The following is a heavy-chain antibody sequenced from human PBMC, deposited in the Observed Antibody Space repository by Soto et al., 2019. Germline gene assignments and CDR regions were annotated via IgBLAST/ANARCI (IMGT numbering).Heavy chain of an antibody. CDR2: MNPNSGNT. CDR3: ARGGCSGGSCYTTGNYYYYYGMDV. J-gene: IGHJ6*02. Sequence: QVQLVQSGAEVKKPGASVKVSCKASGYTFTSYDINWVRQATGQGLEWMGWMNPNSGNTGYAQKFQGMVTRTRNTSISKAYMELSSLRSEDTAVYYCARGGCSGGSCYTTGNYYYYYGMDVWGQGTTVTVSS. CDR1: GYTFTSYD. V-gene: IGHV1-8*01. D-gene: IGHD2-15*01.